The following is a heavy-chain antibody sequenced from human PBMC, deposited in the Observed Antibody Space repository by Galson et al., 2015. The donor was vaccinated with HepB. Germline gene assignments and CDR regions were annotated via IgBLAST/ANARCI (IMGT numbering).Heavy chain of an antibody. J-gene: IGHJ6*02. Sequence: SLRLSCAASGFTFSSYDMHWVRQATGKGLEWVSAIGTAGDPYYPGSVKGRFTISRENAKNSLYLRMNSLRAGDTAVYYCARASGSYSWRGMDVWGQGTTVTVSS. CDR1: GFTFSSYD. D-gene: IGHD1-26*01. V-gene: IGHV3-13*05. CDR3: ARASGSYSWRGMDV. CDR2: IGTAGDP.